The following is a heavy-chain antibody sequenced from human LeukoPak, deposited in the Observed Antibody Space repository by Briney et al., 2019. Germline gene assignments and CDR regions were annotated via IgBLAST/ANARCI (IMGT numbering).Heavy chain of an antibody. CDR1: GGAFSSYA. J-gene: IGHJ4*02. CDR3: ARGSSGYYSLTDY. D-gene: IGHD3-22*01. Sequence: SVKVSCKASGGAFSSYAISWVRQAPGQGLEWMGGIIPIFGTANYAQKFQGRVTITADESTSTAYMELSSLRSEDTAVYYCARGSSGYYSLTDYWGQGTLVTVSS. CDR2: IIPIFGTA. V-gene: IGHV1-69*13.